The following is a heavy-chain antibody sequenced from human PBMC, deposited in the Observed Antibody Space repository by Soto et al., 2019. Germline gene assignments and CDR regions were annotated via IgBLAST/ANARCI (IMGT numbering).Heavy chain of an antibody. CDR2: ISAYNGNT. CDR3: ARDQNDIRIEKSGWPI. CDR1: CYTFTIYG. J-gene: IGHJ4*02. Sequence: ASVXVSFKSACYTFTIYGIIVLRQAPGQGLDCMGWISAYNGNTNYAQKLQGRVTMTTDTSTSTAYMELRRLRSEDTAVYYCARDQNDIRIEKSGWPIWGQGTLVTVSS. D-gene: IGHD6-19*01. V-gene: IGHV1-18*04.